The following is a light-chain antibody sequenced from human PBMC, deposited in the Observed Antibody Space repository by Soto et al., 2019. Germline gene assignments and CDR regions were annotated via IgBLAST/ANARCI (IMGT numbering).Light chain of an antibody. CDR1: QSVSGNA. CDR2: GAS. J-gene: IGKJ4*01. Sequence: IVLTQSPDILSLSPGERATLSCRASQSVSGNALAWYQHETSKPPRLLLYGASKRLFGLPDRFSASGSGTDFTLAISRLQPVDFAFYFCEQYDGCSPVTFGGGTNLEI. CDR3: EQYDGCSPVT. V-gene: IGKV3-20*01.